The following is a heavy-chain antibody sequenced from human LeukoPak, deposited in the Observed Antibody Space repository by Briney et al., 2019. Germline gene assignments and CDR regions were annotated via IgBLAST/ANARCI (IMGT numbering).Heavy chain of an antibody. V-gene: IGHV4-31*03. J-gene: IGHJ5*02. Sequence: PSETLSLTCTVSGGSISSGGYYWSWIRQHPGKGLEWIGYIYYSGSTYYNPSLKSRVTISVDTSKNQFSLKLSSVTAADTAVYYCAREGLYYYDSSAQNWFDPWGQGTWSPSPQ. CDR1: GGSISSGGYY. D-gene: IGHD3-22*01. CDR2: IYYSGST. CDR3: AREGLYYYDSSAQNWFDP.